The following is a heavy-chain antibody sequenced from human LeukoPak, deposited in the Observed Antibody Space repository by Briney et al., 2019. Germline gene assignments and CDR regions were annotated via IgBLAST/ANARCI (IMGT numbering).Heavy chain of an antibody. J-gene: IGHJ4*02. Sequence: KPGGSLRLSRAASGFSFNTYGMNWVRQAPGKGLEWVSSISSSSSYIYYADSVKGRFTISRDNAKNSLYLQMNSLRAEDTAVYYCARSGLTYDSSGLYVYWGQGTLVTVSS. D-gene: IGHD3-22*01. V-gene: IGHV3-21*01. CDR1: GFSFNTYG. CDR2: ISSSSSYI. CDR3: ARSGLTYDSSGLYVY.